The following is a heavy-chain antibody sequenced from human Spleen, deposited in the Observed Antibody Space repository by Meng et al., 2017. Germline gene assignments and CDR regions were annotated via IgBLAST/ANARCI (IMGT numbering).Heavy chain of an antibody. CDR3: ARGSNPENDY. J-gene: IGHJ4*02. D-gene: IGHD4-11*01. CDR2: INIENGYP. CDR1: GYSFTTYN. V-gene: IGHV1-3*04. Sequence: QVQLLPVGGEVKKPGASGQVSCQASGYSFTTYNMHWVRQAPGQSLEWMGWINIENGYPKYSERFQGRVTFTRDTSASTAYMELTSLTSEDTAVYYCARGSNPENDYWGQGTLVTVSS.